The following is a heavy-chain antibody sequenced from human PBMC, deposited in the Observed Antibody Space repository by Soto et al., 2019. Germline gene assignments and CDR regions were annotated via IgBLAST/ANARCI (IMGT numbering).Heavy chain of an antibody. Sequence: QVQLVESGGGVVQPGRSLRLSCAASGFTFSSYGMHWVRQAPGKGLEWVAVIWYDGSNKNYADSVKGRFTISRDNSKNTLYLQMNSLRAEDTAVYYCARDRAARYFDYWGQGTLVTVPS. CDR1: GFTFSSYG. V-gene: IGHV3-33*01. J-gene: IGHJ4*02. D-gene: IGHD6-6*01. CDR2: IWYDGSNK. CDR3: ARDRAARYFDY.